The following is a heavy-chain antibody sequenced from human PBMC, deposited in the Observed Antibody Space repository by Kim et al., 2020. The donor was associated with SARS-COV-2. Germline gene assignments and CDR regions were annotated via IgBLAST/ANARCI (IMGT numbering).Heavy chain of an antibody. Sequence: TLSLTCTVSGGSFSSGGYYWSWIRQHPGKGLEWIGYIYNSGSTYYNPSLRGRVTISVDTSTNQFSVKLSSVTAADTAIYYCARLRGSRSYYYADYWGQGTLVTVSS. CDR3: ARLRGSRSYYYADY. CDR2: IYNSGST. D-gene: IGHD3-22*01. J-gene: IGHJ4*02. V-gene: IGHV4-31*03. CDR1: GGSFSSGGYY.